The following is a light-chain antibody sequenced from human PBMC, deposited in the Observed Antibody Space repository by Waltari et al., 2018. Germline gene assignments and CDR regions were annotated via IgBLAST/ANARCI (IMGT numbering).Light chain of an antibody. V-gene: IGLV4-69*01. Sequence: QLVLTQSPSASASLGASVKLTCTLSSGHSSNIVAWHQQKPEKGPRYLMKVNSDGSHTKGDGISDRFAGSSSWAERYPTSPSLQSEDEADYYCQTGGHGTWVFGGGTKLTVV. J-gene: IGLJ3*02. CDR3: QTGGHGTWV. CDR1: SGHSSNI. CDR2: VNSDGSH.